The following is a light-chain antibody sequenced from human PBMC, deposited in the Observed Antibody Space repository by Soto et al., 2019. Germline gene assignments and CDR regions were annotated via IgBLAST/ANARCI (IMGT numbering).Light chain of an antibody. J-gene: IGKJ1*01. Sequence: EIVMTQSPATLSVSPGEGATLSCRASQRIDTNLAWYQQKPGQAPRLLIYDASTRATGIPARISGSGSGTGFTLTISSLQSEDFAVYYCQQYKNWRTFGQGTKVDIK. CDR1: QRIDTN. V-gene: IGKV3-15*01. CDR3: QQYKNWRT. CDR2: DAS.